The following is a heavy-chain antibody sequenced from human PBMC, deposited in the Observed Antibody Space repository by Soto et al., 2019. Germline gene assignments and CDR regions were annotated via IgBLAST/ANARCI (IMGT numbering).Heavy chain of an antibody. D-gene: IGHD3-10*01. Sequence: GESLKISCKGSGYSFTSYWIGWVRQMPGKGLEWMGIIYPGDSDTRYSPSFQGQDTISADKSISTANLQWSSLKASDTAMYYCSGGGVRGVITRTRDYYGMDVWGQGTTVTVSS. V-gene: IGHV5-51*01. CDR3: SGGGVRGVITRTRDYYGMDV. J-gene: IGHJ6*02. CDR1: GYSFTSYW. CDR2: IYPGDSDT.